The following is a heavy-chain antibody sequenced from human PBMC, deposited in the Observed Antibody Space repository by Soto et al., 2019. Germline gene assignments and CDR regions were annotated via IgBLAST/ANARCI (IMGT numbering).Heavy chain of an antibody. Sequence: GGSLRLSCAASGFTFGSYGMHWVRQAPGKGLEWVAVIWYDGSNKYYADSVKGRFTISRDNSKNTLYLQMNSLRAEDTAVYYCARDNIVATPNAFDIWGQGTMVTVSS. D-gene: IGHD5-12*01. CDR2: IWYDGSNK. CDR1: GFTFGSYG. V-gene: IGHV3-33*01. CDR3: ARDNIVATPNAFDI. J-gene: IGHJ3*02.